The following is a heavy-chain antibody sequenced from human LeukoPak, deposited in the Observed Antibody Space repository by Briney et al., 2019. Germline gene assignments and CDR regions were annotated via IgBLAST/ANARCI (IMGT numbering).Heavy chain of an antibody. CDR1: GFTFSSYS. V-gene: IGHV3-23*01. Sequence: GGSLRLSCAASGFTFSSYSMNWVRQAPGKGLEWVSAISGSGGSTYYADSVKGRFTISRDNSKNTLYLQMNSLRAEDTAVYYCAKVGIFGYYFDYWGQGTLVTVSS. CDR3: AKVGIFGYYFDY. CDR2: ISGSGGST. J-gene: IGHJ4*02. D-gene: IGHD3-16*01.